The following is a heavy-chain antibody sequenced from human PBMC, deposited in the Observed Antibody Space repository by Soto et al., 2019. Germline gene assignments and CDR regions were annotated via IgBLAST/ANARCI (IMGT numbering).Heavy chain of an antibody. V-gene: IGHV3-9*01. J-gene: IGHJ6*02. D-gene: IGHD6-13*01. CDR3: AKDTAAAAPEGYYGMDV. CDR2: ISWNSGSI. CDR1: GFTFVDYA. Sequence: PGGSLRLSCAASGFTFVDYAMHWVRQAPGKGLEWVSGISWNSGSIGYADSVKGRFTISRDNAKNSLYLQMNSLRAEDTALYYCAKDTAAAAPEGYYGMDVWGQGTTITVSS.